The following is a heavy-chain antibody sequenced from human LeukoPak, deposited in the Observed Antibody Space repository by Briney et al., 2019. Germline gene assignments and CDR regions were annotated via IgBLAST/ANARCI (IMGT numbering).Heavy chain of an antibody. V-gene: IGHV4-39*07. Sequence: PSETLSLTCTVSGGSISSSSYYWGWIRQPPGQGLEWIGSIYYSGSTYYNPSLKSRVTISVDTSKNQFSLKLSSVTAADTAVYYCARGYYDFWSGYFDYWGQGTLVTVSS. CDR1: GGSISSSSYY. CDR3: ARGYYDFWSGYFDY. D-gene: IGHD3-3*01. J-gene: IGHJ4*02. CDR2: IYYSGST.